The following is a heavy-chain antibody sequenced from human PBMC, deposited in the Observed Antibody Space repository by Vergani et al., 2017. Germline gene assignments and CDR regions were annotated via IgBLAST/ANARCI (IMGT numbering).Heavy chain of an antibody. CDR2: IRSKAYGGTT. Sequence: EVQLVESGGGLVQPGRSLRLSCTASGFTFGDYAMSWFRQAPGKGLEWVGFIRSKAYGGTTEYAASVKGRFTISRDDSKSIAYLQMNSLKTEDTAVYYCTRDYSVGATDFQHWGQGTLVTVS. CDR3: TRDYSVGATDFQH. V-gene: IGHV3-49*03. J-gene: IGHJ1*01. CDR1: GFTFGDYA. D-gene: IGHD1-26*01.